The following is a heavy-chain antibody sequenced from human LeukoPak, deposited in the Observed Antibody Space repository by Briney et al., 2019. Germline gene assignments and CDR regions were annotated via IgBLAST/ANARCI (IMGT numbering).Heavy chain of an antibody. D-gene: IGHD6-19*01. Sequence: PGGSLRLSCAASGFTFSNAWMTWVRQAPGKGLEWVGRVKSKRDGETTDYAAPVKGRFSISRDDSKNRGYLQMNSLKTEDTAVYYCTTSLTAVAWPDWGQGTLIIVSS. J-gene: IGHJ4*02. CDR1: GFTFSNAW. CDR2: VKSKRDGETT. CDR3: TTSLTAVAWPD. V-gene: IGHV3-15*01.